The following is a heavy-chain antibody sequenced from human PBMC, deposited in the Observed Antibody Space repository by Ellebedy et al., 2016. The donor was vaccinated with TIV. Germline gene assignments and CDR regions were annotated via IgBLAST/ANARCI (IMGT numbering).Heavy chain of an antibody. Sequence: GGSLRLXXVASGFNFDAYAMHWVRQTPGTGLEWVSSVNWNSGHIAYADSVKGRFTVSRDNAKNSLSLQMNSLRPEDTALYYCAKDRSISGFAMYYFDSWGQGTPVTVSS. CDR3: AKDRSISGFAMYYFDS. D-gene: IGHD3-22*01. J-gene: IGHJ4*02. CDR1: GFNFDAYA. CDR2: VNWNSGHI. V-gene: IGHV3-9*01.